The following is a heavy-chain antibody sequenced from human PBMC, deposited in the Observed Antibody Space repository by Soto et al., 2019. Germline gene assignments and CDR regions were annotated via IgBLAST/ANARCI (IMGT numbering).Heavy chain of an antibody. CDR2: INPNSGGT. D-gene: IGHD3-10*01. J-gene: IGHJ6*02. CDR1: GYTFTGYY. V-gene: IGHV1-2*04. CDR3: ARDRLGDSAYYYYGMDV. Sequence: ASVKVSCKASGYTFTGYYMHWVRQAPGQGLEWMGWINPNSGGTNYAQKFQGWVTKTRDTSISTAYMELSRLRSDDTAVYYCARDRLGDSAYYYYGMDVWGQGTTVTVSS.